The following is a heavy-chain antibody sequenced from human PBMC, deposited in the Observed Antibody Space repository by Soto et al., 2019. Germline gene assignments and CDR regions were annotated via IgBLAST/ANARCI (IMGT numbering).Heavy chain of an antibody. CDR2: ISYGGSNK. D-gene: IGHD3-10*01. Sequence: PGGSLRLSCAASGFTFSSYAMRWVRQAPGKGLEWVAVISYGGSNKYYADSVKGRFTISRDNSKNTLYLQMNRLGGEEPGVYYCARALSQAYGAFDIRGQGTMV. J-gene: IGHJ3*02. CDR3: ARALSQAYGAFDI. V-gene: IGHV3-30-3*01. CDR1: GFTFSSYA.